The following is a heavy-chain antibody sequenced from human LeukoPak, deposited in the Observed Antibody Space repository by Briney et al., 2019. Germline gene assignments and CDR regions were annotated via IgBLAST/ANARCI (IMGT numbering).Heavy chain of an antibody. D-gene: IGHD1-1*01. CDR2: ISGSGSST. J-gene: IGHJ6*02. CDR1: GFTFNGYT. V-gene: IGHV3-23*01. Sequence: GGSLRLSCAASGFTFNGYTMNWVRQPPGEGRKWVSSISGSGSSTYYADSVKGRFTISRDNSRNTLYLQMNSLRAEDTGVYYCAKSPELDYYYYYGMDVWGQGTTVTVSS. CDR3: AKSPELDYYYYYGMDV.